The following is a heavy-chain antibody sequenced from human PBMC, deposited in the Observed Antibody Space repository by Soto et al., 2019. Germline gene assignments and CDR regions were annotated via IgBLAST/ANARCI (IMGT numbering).Heavy chain of an antibody. V-gene: IGHV1-18*01. CDR3: ARGSSPVDFDS. J-gene: IGHJ4*02. CDR2: INPYNGKT. Sequence: QDQLTQSGAEVKKPGASVRVSCKTSGYTFTNYGTNWVRQAPGQGLEWMGWINPYNGKTSSAQRLQGRVSMTTDTSTSAAYMDLRSLRSDDTAVYYCARGSSPVDFDSWGQGTLVTVSS. CDR1: GYTFTNYG. D-gene: IGHD6-13*01.